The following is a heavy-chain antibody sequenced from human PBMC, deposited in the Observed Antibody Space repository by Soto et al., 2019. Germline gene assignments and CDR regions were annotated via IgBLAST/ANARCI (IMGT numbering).Heavy chain of an antibody. Sequence: PSETLSLTCTFSGGSISSSTYYWGWIRQPPGKGLEWIGSIYYSGRTYYNPSLKSRVTISVDTSRIHFSLKLISVTAADTAVYFCARQPYDSSDYFDYWGQGTLVTVSS. J-gene: IGHJ4*02. CDR2: IYYSGRT. D-gene: IGHD3-22*01. V-gene: IGHV4-39*01. CDR1: GGSISSSTYY. CDR3: ARQPYDSSDYFDY.